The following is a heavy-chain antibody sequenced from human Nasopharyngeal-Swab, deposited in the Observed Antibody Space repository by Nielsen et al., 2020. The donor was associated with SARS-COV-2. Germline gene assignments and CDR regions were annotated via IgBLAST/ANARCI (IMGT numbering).Heavy chain of an antibody. Sequence: GSLRLSCTVSGGSVSSGSYYWSWIRQPPGKGLEWIGYIYYSGSTNYNPSLKSRGTISVDTSKNQFSLKLSSVTAADTAVYYCARDHYGSGSPSMDVWGQGTTVTVSS. CDR3: ARDHYGSGSPSMDV. J-gene: IGHJ6*02. V-gene: IGHV4-61*01. D-gene: IGHD3-10*01. CDR1: GGSVSSGSYY. CDR2: IYYSGST.